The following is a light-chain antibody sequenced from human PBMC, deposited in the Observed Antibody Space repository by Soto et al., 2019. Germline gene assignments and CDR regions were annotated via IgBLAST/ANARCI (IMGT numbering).Light chain of an antibody. CDR2: GAS. CDR3: QQRFTTTRT. J-gene: IGKJ1*01. CDR1: QSVSSR. V-gene: IGKV3-20*01. Sequence: IVWTQSPGTLSLSPGERATLSRRASQSVSSRLAWYPKRPGQAPRILISGASSRATGIPDRFSGSGSGTDFNLTISRLETEDFATYDCQQRFTTTRTFGQGTKVEIK.